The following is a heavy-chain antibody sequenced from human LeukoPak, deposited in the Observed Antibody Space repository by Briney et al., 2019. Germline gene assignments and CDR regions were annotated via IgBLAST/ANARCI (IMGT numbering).Heavy chain of an antibody. Sequence: SETLSLTCTVSGGSISSSSYYWGWIRQPPGKGLEWIGNIYYSGSAYYNPSLKSRVTMSVDTSKNQFSLKLSSVTAADTAVYYCARKPIVNSAWYYFDYWGQGTLVTVSS. D-gene: IGHD3-22*01. V-gene: IGHV4-39*07. CDR2: IYYSGSA. CDR1: GGSISSSSYY. CDR3: ARKPIVNSAWYYFDY. J-gene: IGHJ4*02.